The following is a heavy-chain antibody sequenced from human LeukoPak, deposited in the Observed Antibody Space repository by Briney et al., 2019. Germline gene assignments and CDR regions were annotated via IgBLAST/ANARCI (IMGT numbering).Heavy chain of an antibody. D-gene: IGHD6-13*01. CDR1: GYSFTTYW. Sequence: GESLKISCKGSGYSFTTYWIAWVRQLPGKGLEWMGIIYPGDSDTRYSPSFQGQVTFSADKSISTAYLQWSSLKASDTAMYYCARRDTRIAAAHLDYWGQGTLVTVSS. CDR2: IYPGDSDT. CDR3: ARRDTRIAAAHLDY. V-gene: IGHV5-51*01. J-gene: IGHJ4*02.